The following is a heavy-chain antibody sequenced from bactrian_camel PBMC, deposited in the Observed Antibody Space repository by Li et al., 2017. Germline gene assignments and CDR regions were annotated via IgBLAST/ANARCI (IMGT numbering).Heavy chain of an antibody. D-gene: IGHD4*01. Sequence: VQLVESGGGLVQPGGSLRLSCAASGFTFSYYGMSWVRQAPGKGLEWVSSIYTGGSSTAYADSVKGRFTISKDSAENTMYLQMNNLKPEDAAVYYCAADGGSDSLRELYNHWGLGTQVTVS. CDR1: GFTFSYYG. J-gene: IGHJ4*01. CDR2: IYTGGSST. CDR3: AADGGSDSLRELYNH. V-gene: IGHV3S10*01.